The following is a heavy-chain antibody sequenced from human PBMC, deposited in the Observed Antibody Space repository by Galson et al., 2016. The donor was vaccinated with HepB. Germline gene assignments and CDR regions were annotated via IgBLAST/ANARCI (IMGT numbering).Heavy chain of an antibody. V-gene: IGHV5-51*03. J-gene: IGHJ6*02. D-gene: IGHD3-10*01. CDR3: ARSGQSHYYGMDV. CDR2: IYPGDSDI. Sequence: QSGAEVKKPGESLKISCKGSGYRFTSYWIGWVRQMPGKGLEWMGIIYPGDSDIKYSPSFQGQVTISADKSIRTAYLQWSSLKASDTAMYYCARSGQSHYYGMDVWGQGTTVTVSS. CDR1: GYRFTSYW.